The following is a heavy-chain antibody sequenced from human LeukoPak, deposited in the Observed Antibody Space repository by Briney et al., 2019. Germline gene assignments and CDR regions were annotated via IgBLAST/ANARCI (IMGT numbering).Heavy chain of an antibody. Sequence: GGSLRVSCVPSVFSLCMYATCWVRRAPEGGVEWGSPISGSGGSTYYADSVKGRFTISRENSKNTLYLQMNSLRAEDTDVYYCAKRGSSGWQTYYYYYGMEVWGQGTTVTVSS. CDR3: AKRGSSGWQTYYYYYGMEV. V-gene: IGHV3-23*01. CDR2: ISGSGGST. D-gene: IGHD6-19*01. CDR1: VFSLCMYA. J-gene: IGHJ6*02.